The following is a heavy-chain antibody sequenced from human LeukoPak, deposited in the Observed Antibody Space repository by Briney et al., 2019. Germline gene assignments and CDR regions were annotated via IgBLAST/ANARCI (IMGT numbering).Heavy chain of an antibody. CDR2: IIPIFGTA. D-gene: IGHD3-3*01. CDR3: ARGLWSGYYSVY. Sequence: ASVKVSCKASGGTFSSYAISWVRQAPGQGLEWMGGIIPIFGTANYAQKFQGRVTITADESTSTAYMELSSLRSEDTAVYYCARGLWSGYYSVYWGQGTLVTVSS. CDR1: GGTFSSYA. J-gene: IGHJ4*02. V-gene: IGHV1-69*13.